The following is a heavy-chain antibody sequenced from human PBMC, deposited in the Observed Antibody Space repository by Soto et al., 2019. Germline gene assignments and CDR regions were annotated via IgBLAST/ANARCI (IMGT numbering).Heavy chain of an antibody. CDR2: MNSEGSST. J-gene: IGHJ4*02. CDR1: GFSVSGYW. CDR3: AKDATRTNGWYHFDY. V-gene: IGHV3-74*01. D-gene: IGHD6-19*01. Sequence: GGSLRLSCAASGFSVSGYWMHWVRQAPGKGLMWVSRMNSEGSSTSYADSVKGRFTISRDSAKNTLYLQMNSLRAEDTAVYYCAKDATRTNGWYHFDYWGQGALVTVSS.